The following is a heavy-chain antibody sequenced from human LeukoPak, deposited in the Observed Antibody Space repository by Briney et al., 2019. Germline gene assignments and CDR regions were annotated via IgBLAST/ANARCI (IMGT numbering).Heavy chain of an antibody. CDR2: INPNSGGT. V-gene: IGHV1-2*02. D-gene: IGHD5-24*01. CDR3: ARAEGRDGYNGFDY. CDR1: GYTFTGYY. J-gene: IGHJ4*02. Sequence: ASVTVSCKASGYTFTGYYMHWVRQAPGQGLEWMGWINPNSGGTNYAQKFQGRVTMTRDTSISTAYMELSRLRSDDTAVYYCARAEGRDGYNGFDYWGQGTLVTVSS.